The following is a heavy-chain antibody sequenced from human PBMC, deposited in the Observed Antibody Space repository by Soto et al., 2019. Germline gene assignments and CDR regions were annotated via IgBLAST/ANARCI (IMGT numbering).Heavy chain of an antibody. Sequence: SEILSLTCAVSGGSISSSNWWSWVRQPPGKGLEWIGEIYHSGSTNYNPSLKSRVTISVDKSKNQFSLKLSSVTAADTAVYYCASRNAYSSSWYTDYWGQGTLVTVSS. J-gene: IGHJ4*02. D-gene: IGHD6-13*01. V-gene: IGHV4-4*02. CDR3: ASRNAYSSSWYTDY. CDR2: IYHSGST. CDR1: GGSISSSNW.